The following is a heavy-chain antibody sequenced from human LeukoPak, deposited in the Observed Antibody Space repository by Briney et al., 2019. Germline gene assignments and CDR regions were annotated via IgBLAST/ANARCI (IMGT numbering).Heavy chain of an antibody. Sequence: GGSLRLSCAASGFTFSSYSMNWVRQAPGKGLEWVSSISSSSSYIYYADSVKGRFTISRDNAKNSLYLQMNSLRAEDTAVYYCARGGHSDYFDAFDIWGQGTMVTVSS. J-gene: IGHJ3*02. CDR3: ARGGHSDYFDAFDI. CDR1: GFTFSSYS. CDR2: ISSSSSYI. D-gene: IGHD4-11*01. V-gene: IGHV3-21*01.